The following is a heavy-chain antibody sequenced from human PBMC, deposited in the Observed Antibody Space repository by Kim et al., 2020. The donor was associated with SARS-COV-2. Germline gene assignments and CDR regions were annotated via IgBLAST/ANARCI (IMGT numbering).Heavy chain of an antibody. CDR3: AKDNYGRSKSGYTNYYYYYGMDV. CDR1: GFTFDDYA. J-gene: IGHJ6*02. V-gene: IGHV3-43D*03. D-gene: IGHD3-22*01. CDR2: ISWDGGST. Sequence: GGSLRLSCAASGFTFDDYAMHWVRQAPGKGLEWVSLISWDGGSTYYADSVKGRFTISRDNSKNSLYLQMNSLRAEDTALYYCAKDNYGRSKSGYTNYYYYYGMDVWGQGTTVTVSS.